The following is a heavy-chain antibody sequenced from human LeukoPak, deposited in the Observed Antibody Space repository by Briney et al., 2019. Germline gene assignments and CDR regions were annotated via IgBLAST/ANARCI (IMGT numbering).Heavy chain of an antibody. Sequence: GGSLRLSCSASGFAFSSFPMHWVRQAPGKGLEYVSVIRSNGENTDYADSVKGRFTISRDNSKNTLYLHMSSLRPEDTAVYYCVKTRVGGGWYGYYLDYWGQGTLVAVSS. J-gene: IGHJ4*02. CDR1: GFAFSSFP. CDR2: IRSNGENT. CDR3: VKTRVGGGWYGYYLDY. D-gene: IGHD6-19*01. V-gene: IGHV3-64D*09.